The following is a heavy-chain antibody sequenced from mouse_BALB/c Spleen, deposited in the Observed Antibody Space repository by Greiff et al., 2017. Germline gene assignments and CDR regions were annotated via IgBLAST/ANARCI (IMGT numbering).Heavy chain of an antibody. Sequence: VQLQQSGAELMKPGASVKISCKATGYTFSSYWIEWVKQRPGHGLEWIGEILPGSGSTNYNEKFKGKATFTADTSSNTAYMQLSSLTSEDSAVYYCARGGYYYGSSLDYWGQGTTLTVSS. CDR3: ARGGYYYGSSLDY. J-gene: IGHJ2*01. CDR1: GYTFSSYW. D-gene: IGHD1-1*01. CDR2: ILPGSGST. V-gene: IGHV1-9*01.